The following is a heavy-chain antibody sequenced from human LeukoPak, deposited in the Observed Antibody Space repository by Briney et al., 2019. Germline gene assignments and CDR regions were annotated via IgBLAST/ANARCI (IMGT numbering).Heavy chain of an antibody. Sequence: PGGSLRLSCAAPGFTVSSNYMSWVRQAPGKGLEWVSVIYSGGSTYYADSVKGRFTISRDNSKNTLYLQMNSLRAEDTAVYYCAKAFGVYFAAAVPFDYWGQGTLVTVSS. CDR2: IYSGGST. D-gene: IGHD6-13*01. CDR3: AKAFGVYFAAAVPFDY. V-gene: IGHV3-53*05. CDR1: GFTVSSNY. J-gene: IGHJ4*02.